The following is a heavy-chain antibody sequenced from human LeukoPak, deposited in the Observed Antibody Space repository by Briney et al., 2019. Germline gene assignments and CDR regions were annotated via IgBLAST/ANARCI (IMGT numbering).Heavy chain of an antibody. Sequence: TGGSLRLSCAASGFTFSSYSMNWVRQAPGKGLEWVSYISSSSSTIYYADSVKGRFTISRDNAKNSLYLQMNSLRDEDTAVYYCARDPYYDILTGYFPNAFDIWGQGTMVTVSS. J-gene: IGHJ3*02. D-gene: IGHD3-9*01. V-gene: IGHV3-48*02. CDR1: GFTFSSYS. CDR2: ISSSSSTI. CDR3: ARDPYYDILTGYFPNAFDI.